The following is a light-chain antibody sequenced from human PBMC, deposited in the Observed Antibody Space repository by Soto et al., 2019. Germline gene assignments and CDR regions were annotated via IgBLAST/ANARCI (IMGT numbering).Light chain of an antibody. CDR2: GAS. J-gene: IGKJ2*01. CDR3: QQYGSSALYT. V-gene: IGKV3-20*01. Sequence: EIVLTQSPGTLSLSPGERATLSCRASQSVSSSYLAWYQQKPGQAPRLLIYGASSRATGILDRFSGSGSGTDFTLTISRLEPEDFAVYYCQQYGSSALYTFGQGTKLQIK. CDR1: QSVSSSY.